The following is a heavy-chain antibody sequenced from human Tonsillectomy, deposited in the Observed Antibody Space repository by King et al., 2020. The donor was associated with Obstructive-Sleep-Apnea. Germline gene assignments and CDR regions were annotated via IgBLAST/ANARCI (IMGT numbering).Heavy chain of an antibody. V-gene: IGHV3-23*04. D-gene: IGHD3-22*01. CDR3: AKVSHYYDSSGYYSY. CDR2: ISGSGGST. CDR1: GFTFSSYA. Sequence: VQLVESGGGLVQPGGSLRLSCAASGFTFSSYAMSWVRQAPGKGLEWVSAISGSGGSTYYADSVKGRFTISRDNSKNTLYLQMSSLRAEDTAVYYCAKVSHYYDSSGYYSYWGQEPWSPSPQ. J-gene: IGHJ4*01.